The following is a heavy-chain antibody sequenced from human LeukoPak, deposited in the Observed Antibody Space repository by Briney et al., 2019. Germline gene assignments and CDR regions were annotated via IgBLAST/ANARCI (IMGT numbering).Heavy chain of an antibody. CDR3: AKDPGSSWGKYYFDY. D-gene: IGHD6-13*01. CDR2: ISGSGGST. V-gene: IGHV3-23*01. J-gene: IGHJ4*02. CDR1: GSTFSSYA. Sequence: GGSLRLSCAASGSTFSSYAMSWVRQAPGKGLEWVSAISGSGGSTYYADSVKGRFTISRDNSKNTLYLQMNSLRAEDTAVYYCAKDPGSSWGKYYFDYWGQGTLVTVSS.